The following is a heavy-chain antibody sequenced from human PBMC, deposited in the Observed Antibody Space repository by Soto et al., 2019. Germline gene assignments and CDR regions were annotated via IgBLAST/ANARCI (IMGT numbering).Heavy chain of an antibody. D-gene: IGHD3-3*01. CDR3: AKDNGDGYNVKFGGIHY. CDR2: ISYDGSNK. J-gene: IGHJ4*02. Sequence: GGPLRLSCAASRFTFSSYGMHWVRQAPGKGLEWVAVISYDGSNKYYADSVKGRFTISRDNSKNTLYLQMNSLRAEDTAVYYCAKDNGDGYNVKFGGIHYWGQGTLVTVSS. V-gene: IGHV3-30*18. CDR1: RFTFSSYG.